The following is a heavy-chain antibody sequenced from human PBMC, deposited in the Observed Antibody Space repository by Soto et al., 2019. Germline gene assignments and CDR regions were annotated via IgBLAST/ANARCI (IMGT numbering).Heavy chain of an antibody. D-gene: IGHD2-15*01. Sequence: QVQLQESGPGLVKPSQTLSLTCTVSGGSISSGGYYWSWIRQHPGKGLEWIGYIYYSGSTYYNPSLKSRVTISVDTSKNQFSLKLSSVTAADTAVYYCARDCSGGSCYSSEEENYYYGMDVWGQGTTVTVSS. CDR3: ARDCSGGSCYSSEEENYYYGMDV. V-gene: IGHV4-31*03. CDR1: GGSISSGGYY. CDR2: IYYSGST. J-gene: IGHJ6*02.